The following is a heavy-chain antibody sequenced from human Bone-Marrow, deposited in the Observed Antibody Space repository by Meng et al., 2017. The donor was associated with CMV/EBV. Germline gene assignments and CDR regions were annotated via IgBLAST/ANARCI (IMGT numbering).Heavy chain of an antibody. CDR1: GGSISSSSYY. CDR2: IYYSGST. V-gene: IGHV4-39*01. J-gene: IGHJ4*02. CDR3: ARRSFIAVAAGGYFFDY. Sequence: GSLRLSCTVSGGSISSSSYYWGWIRQPPGKGLEWIGSIYYSGSTYYNPSLKSRVTISVDTSKNQFSLKLSSVTAADTAVYYCARRSFIAVAAGGYFFDYWGQGTLVNVSS. D-gene: IGHD6-19*01.